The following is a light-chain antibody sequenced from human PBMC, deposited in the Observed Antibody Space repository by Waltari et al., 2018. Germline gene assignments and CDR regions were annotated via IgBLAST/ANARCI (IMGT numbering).Light chain of an antibody. CDR2: EVA. J-gene: IGLJ2*01. CDR3: SSYSGSDNCVV. Sequence: QSALTQPPSASGSPGQSVTISCAGSNNDIGDYNYVSWYQQHPGKAPNLLIYEVAERPSGVPDRFAGSKSGNTASLTVSGLQAEDEADYYCSSYSGSDNCVVFGGGTKLTVL. CDR1: NNDIGDYNY. V-gene: IGLV2-8*01.